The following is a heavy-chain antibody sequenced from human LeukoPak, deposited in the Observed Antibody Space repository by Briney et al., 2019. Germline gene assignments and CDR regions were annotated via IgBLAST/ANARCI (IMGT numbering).Heavy chain of an antibody. Sequence: PSETLSLTCTVSGDSISSYYCSWIRQPPGKGLEWIGYIYYSGSTSYNPSLKSRVTISLGTSNNQFSLKLRPVTAADTAVYYCARGHSIEPYYYYYYMDVWGKGTTVTVSS. V-gene: IGHV4-59*01. CDR2: IYYSGST. J-gene: IGHJ6*03. CDR3: ARGHSIEPYYYYYYMDV. D-gene: IGHD4-11*01. CDR1: GDSISSYY.